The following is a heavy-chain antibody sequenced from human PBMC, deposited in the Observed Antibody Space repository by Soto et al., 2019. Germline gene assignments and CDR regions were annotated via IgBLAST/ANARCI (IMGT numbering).Heavy chain of an antibody. CDR2: IYYSGST. J-gene: IGHJ6*02. CDR3: ASHPWGLSDYYYGMDV. V-gene: IGHV4-31*03. Sequence: QVQLQESGPGLVKPSQTLSLTCTVSGGSISSGGYYWSWIRQHPGKGLEWIGYIYYSGSTYYNPSLKSRVTISVDTSKNQFSLKLSSVTAADTAVYYCASHPWGLSDYYYGMDVWGQGTTVTVSS. D-gene: IGHD7-27*01. CDR1: GGSISSGGYY.